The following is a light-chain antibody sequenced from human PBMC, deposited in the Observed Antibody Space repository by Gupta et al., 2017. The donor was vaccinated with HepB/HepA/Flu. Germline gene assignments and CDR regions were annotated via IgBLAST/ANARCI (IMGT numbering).Light chain of an antibody. CDR3: QQYNNWPPWT. Sequence: EIVMTQSPATLSLSPVERATLSCRASQSVSSNLAWYQQKPGQAPRHLIYGASTRATGIPARFSGSGSGTEFTLTISSLQYEDFAVYYCQQYNNWPPWTFGQGTKVEIK. CDR1: QSVSSN. V-gene: IGKV3-15*01. CDR2: GAS. J-gene: IGKJ1*01.